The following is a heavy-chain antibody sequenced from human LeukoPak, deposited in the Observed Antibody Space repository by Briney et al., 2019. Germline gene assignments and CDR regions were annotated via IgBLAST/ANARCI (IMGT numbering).Heavy chain of an antibody. D-gene: IGHD3-10*01. V-gene: IGHV4-59*01. CDR1: GGSISSYY. Sequence: PSETLSLTCTVSGGSISSYYWSWIRQPPGKGLEWIGYIYYSGSTNYNPSLQSRVTISVDTSKNQFSLKLSSVTAADTAVYYCARANYGSHMDVWGKGTTVTISS. CDR2: IYYSGST. J-gene: IGHJ6*03. CDR3: ARANYGSHMDV.